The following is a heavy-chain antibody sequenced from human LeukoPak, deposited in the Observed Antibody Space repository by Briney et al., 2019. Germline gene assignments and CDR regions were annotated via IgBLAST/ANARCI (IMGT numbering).Heavy chain of an antibody. J-gene: IGHJ4*02. CDR3: VSDGYFEPYDY. V-gene: IGHV3-7*01. CDR2: IKQDGSEK. Sequence: GGSLRLSCAASGFTFSSYWMSWVRQAPGKGLEWVANIKQDGSEKYYVDSVKGRFTISRDNAKNSLYLQMNSLRAEDTAVYYCVSDGYFEPYDYWGQGTLVTVSS. D-gene: IGHD2/OR15-2a*01. CDR1: GFTFSSYW.